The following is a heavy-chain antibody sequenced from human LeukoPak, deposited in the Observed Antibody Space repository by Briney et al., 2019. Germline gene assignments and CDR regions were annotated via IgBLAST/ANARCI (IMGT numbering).Heavy chain of an antibody. Sequence: GSLRLSCAASGFTFTSYSMNWVRQAPGKGLEWVSTISGGGGSTYYADSVKGRFTISRDDSKNTLYLQVNSLRAEDTAVYYCAKGGKWDVTPFDYWGQGTLVTVSS. CDR3: AKGGKWDVTPFDY. CDR1: GFTFTSYS. V-gene: IGHV3-23*01. J-gene: IGHJ4*02. D-gene: IGHD1-26*01. CDR2: ISGGGGST.